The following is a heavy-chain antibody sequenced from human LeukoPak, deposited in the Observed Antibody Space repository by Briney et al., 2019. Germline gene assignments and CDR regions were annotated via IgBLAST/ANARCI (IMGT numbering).Heavy chain of an antibody. CDR3: ARDWVPDY. D-gene: IGHD1-1*01. V-gene: IGHV3-30*02. CDR2: IRYDGSRI. Sequence: PGGSLRLSCAASGFTFRDYGMHWVCQAPGKGLEWVAFIRYDGSRIFYADSVKGRFTISRDNSKNTLYLQMNSLRAEDTAVYYCARDWVPDYWGQGTLVTVSS. CDR1: GFTFRDYG. J-gene: IGHJ4*02.